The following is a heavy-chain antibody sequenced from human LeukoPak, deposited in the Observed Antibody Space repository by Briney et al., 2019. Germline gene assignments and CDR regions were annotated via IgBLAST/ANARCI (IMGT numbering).Heavy chain of an antibody. V-gene: IGHV3-48*03. CDR3: VRDGLRDNGGNWLDP. Sequence: PGGSLRLSCAAPGFTFSNYEMSWVRQAPGKGLEWVSYISSRGGTIQYADSVKGRFTISRDNAKSALYLQRSSLRAEDTAVYYCVRDGLRDNGGNWLDPWGQGTLVTVSA. CDR2: ISSRGGTI. J-gene: IGHJ5*02. CDR1: GFTFSNYE. D-gene: IGHD1-1*01.